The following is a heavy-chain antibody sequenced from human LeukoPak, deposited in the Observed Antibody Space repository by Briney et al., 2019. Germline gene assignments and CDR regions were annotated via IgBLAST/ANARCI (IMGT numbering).Heavy chain of an antibody. CDR3: SRSSGYSRASFDY. D-gene: IGHD3-22*01. CDR2: IKRKAFGGTT. J-gene: IGHJ4*02. V-gene: IGHV3-49*03. CDR1: GFTFGDYV. Sequence: GGSLRLSCAASGFTFGDYVMSWFRQAPGKGLEWVGFIKRKAFGGTTEYAASVRGRFTISRDDSKNFAYLQVNSLKAEDTVVYYCSRSSGYSRASFDYWGQGTLVTVSS.